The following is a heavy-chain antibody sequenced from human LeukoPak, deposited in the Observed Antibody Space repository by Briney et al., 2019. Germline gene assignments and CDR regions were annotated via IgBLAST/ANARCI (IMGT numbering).Heavy chain of an antibody. V-gene: IGHV3-30*04. CDR3: ARDQSSQYYYDSSGYLFDY. J-gene: IGHJ4*02. CDR2: IRYDGSNK. D-gene: IGHD3-22*01. Sequence: GGSLRLSCAASGFAFSSYAMDWVRQSPGKGLEWLAFIRYDGSNKYYADSVEGRFTISRDNSKNTLYLQMNSLRAEDTAVYYCARDQSSQYYYDSSGYLFDYWGQGTLVTVSS. CDR1: GFAFSSYA.